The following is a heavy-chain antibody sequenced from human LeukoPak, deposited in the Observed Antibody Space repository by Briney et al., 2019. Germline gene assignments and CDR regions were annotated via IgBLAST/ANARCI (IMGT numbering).Heavy chain of an antibody. CDR3: ARGKGQLLYLIFDY. V-gene: IGHV3-23*01. CDR2: IRGTGSST. J-gene: IGHJ4*02. Sequence: GGSLRLSCGASGFTFSSYAMAWVRQAPGKGLEWASAIRGTGSSTYYADSVKGRFTISRDNSKNTLYLQMNSLRAEDTAVYYCARGKGQLLYLIFDYWGQGTQVTVSS. D-gene: IGHD2-2*02. CDR1: GFTFSSYA.